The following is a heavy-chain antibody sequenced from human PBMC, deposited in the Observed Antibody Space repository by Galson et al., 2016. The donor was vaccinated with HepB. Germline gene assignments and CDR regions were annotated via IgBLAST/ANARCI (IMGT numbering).Heavy chain of an antibody. J-gene: IGHJ4*02. CDR2: ISGTGGST. D-gene: IGHD2-2*01. CDR3: AKMNIVVVPAAIDY. V-gene: IGHV3-23*01. Sequence: SLRLSCAASRFSFSNYAMNWVRQSPGKGLEWVSAISGTGGSTYYADSVKGRFTISRDNSKNTLYLQMCSLRVEDTAVYYCAKMNIVVVPAAIDYWGQGTLVTVSS. CDR1: RFSFSNYA.